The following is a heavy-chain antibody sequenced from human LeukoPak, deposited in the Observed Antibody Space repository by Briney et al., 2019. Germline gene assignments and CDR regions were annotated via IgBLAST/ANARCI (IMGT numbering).Heavy chain of an antibody. CDR3: ARTPRHSMVRRPGVANWFDP. V-gene: IGHV1-46*01. J-gene: IGHJ5*02. D-gene: IGHD3-10*01. CDR1: GYTFTSYY. Sequence: ASVKVSCKASGYTFTSYYMHWVRQAPGQGLEWMGIINPRGGSTNYAQKFQGRVTMTRDMSTSTVYMELSSLRSEDTAVYYCARTPRHSMVRRPGVANWFDPWGQGTLVTVSS. CDR2: INPRGGST.